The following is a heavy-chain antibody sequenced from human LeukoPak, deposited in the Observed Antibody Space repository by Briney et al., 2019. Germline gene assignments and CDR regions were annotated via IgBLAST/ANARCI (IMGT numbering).Heavy chain of an antibody. CDR1: GFPFDDFD. Sequence: PGGSLRLSCAASGFPFDDFDMLWARQTPGKGVECVSLFSEDGGETCYADSVGGRFTISRDNSKNSLYLQMNSLRTEDTAFYYCAKDKTRGPGDYWGRGTLVTVSS. CDR2: FSEDGGET. CDR3: AKDKTRGPGDY. J-gene: IGHJ4*02. V-gene: IGHV3-43*02. D-gene: IGHD1-14*01.